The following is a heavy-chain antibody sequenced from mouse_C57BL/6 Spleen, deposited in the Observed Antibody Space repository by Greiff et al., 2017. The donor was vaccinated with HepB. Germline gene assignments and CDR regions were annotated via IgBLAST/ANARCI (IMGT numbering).Heavy chain of an antibody. CDR3: ARSGSITTVVGTDY. V-gene: IGHV1-50*01. CDR2: IDPSDSYT. D-gene: IGHD1-1*01. J-gene: IGHJ2*01. Sequence: QVQLQQPGAELVKPGASVKLSCKASGYTFTSYWMQWVKQRPGQGLEWIGEIDPSDSYTNYNQKFKGKATLTVDTSSSTAYMQLSSLTSEDSAVYYCARSGSITTVVGTDYWGQGTTLTVSS. CDR1: GYTFTSYW.